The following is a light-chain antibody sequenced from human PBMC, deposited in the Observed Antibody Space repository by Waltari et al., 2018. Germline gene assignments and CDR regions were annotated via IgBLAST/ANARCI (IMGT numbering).Light chain of an antibody. Sequence: QLMLTQSPSASASLGASVKLTCTLSSGHSSYAIAWHQQQPEKGPRYLMKVNSDGRHIKGDGIPDLFSGSSSGAERYLAISSLQSEDEADYYCQTGGFGIWVFGGGTKLTVL. V-gene: IGLV4-69*01. CDR2: VNSDGRH. CDR1: SGHSSYA. CDR3: QTGGFGIWV. J-gene: IGLJ3*02.